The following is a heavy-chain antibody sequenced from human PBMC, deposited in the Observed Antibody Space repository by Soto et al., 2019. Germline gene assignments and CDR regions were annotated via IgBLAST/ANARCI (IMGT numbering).Heavy chain of an antibody. CDR3: TTVALAXCXXSTCYRYMDV. CDR1: GFTFSNAW. D-gene: IGHD2-2*01. Sequence: EVQLVESGGGLVKPGGSLRLSCAASGFTFSNAWMSWVRQAPGKGLEWVGRIESKTDGGTTDYAAPVKGRFTISRDDSKXTLYLQMNSXKTEDTAVYHCTTVALAXCXXSTCYRYMDVWGKGTTVTVSS. J-gene: IGHJ6*03. CDR2: IESKTDGGTT. V-gene: IGHV3-15*04.